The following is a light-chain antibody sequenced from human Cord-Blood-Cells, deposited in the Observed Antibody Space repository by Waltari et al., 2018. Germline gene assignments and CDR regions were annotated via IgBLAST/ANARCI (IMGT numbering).Light chain of an antibody. Sequence: QSALTQPASVSGSPGQSITISCTGTSSDVGGYHYVSWYQQRPGKAPKLMIYDVSNRPSGVSNRFSGSKSGNTAALTISGLQAEDEADYYCSSYTSSRVFGGGTKLTVL. CDR2: DVS. J-gene: IGLJ2*01. CDR3: SSYTSSRV. V-gene: IGLV2-14*01. CDR1: SSDVGGYHY.